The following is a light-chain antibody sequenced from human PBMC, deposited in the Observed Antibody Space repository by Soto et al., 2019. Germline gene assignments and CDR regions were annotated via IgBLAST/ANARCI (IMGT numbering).Light chain of an antibody. Sequence: QSALTQPASVSGSPGQSITISCTGTSSDIGVYNYVSWYGQHPGKVPKLIIYEVSNRPSGVSNRFSGSKSGNTASLTISGLQAEDEADYYCSSYTSSSTLVFGGGTQLTVL. CDR3: SSYTSSSTLV. V-gene: IGLV2-14*01. CDR2: EVS. J-gene: IGLJ2*01. CDR1: SSDIGVYNY.